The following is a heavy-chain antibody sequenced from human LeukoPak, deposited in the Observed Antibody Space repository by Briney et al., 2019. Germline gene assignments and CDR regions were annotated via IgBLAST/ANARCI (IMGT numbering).Heavy chain of an antibody. D-gene: IGHD2-21*02. V-gene: IGHV1-18*01. J-gene: IGHJ6*03. CDR1: GYTFTSYG. Sequence: ASVKVSCKASGYTFTSYGISWVRQAPGQGLEWMGWISGYNGNTMYAQKFQDRATMTTDTSTSTALMELRSLRSDDTAVYYCARSEKTYCGGVCDNYHMDVWGKGTTVTVSS. CDR2: ISGYNGNT. CDR3: ARSEKTYCGGVCDNYHMDV.